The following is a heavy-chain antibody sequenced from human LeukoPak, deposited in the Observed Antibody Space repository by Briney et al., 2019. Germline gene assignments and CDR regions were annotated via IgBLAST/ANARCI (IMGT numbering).Heavy chain of an antibody. CDR1: GGTFSSYT. V-gene: IGHV1-69*04. CDR3: ARDLGAPTGTTVYYYYYMDV. D-gene: IGHD1-1*01. Sequence: SVKVSCKASGGTFSSYTISWVRQAPGQGLEWMGRIIPILGIANYAQKFQGRVTITADKSTSTAYMELSSLRSEDTAVYYCARDLGAPTGTTVYYYYYMDVWGKGTTVTVSS. J-gene: IGHJ6*03. CDR2: IIPILGIA.